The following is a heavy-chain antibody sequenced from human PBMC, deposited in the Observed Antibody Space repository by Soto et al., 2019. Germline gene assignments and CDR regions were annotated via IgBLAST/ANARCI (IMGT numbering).Heavy chain of an antibody. V-gene: IGHV4-39*01. CDR1: GGSISSSSYY. J-gene: IGHJ3*02. CDR3: ARQGEDYYGEGAFDI. CDR2: IYYSGST. Sequence: PSETLSLTCTVSGGSISSSSYYWGWIRQPPGKGLEWIGSIYYSGSTYYNPSLKSRVTISVDTSKNQFSLKLSSVTAADTAVYYCARQGEDYYGEGAFDIWGQGTMVTVSS. D-gene: IGHD4-17*01.